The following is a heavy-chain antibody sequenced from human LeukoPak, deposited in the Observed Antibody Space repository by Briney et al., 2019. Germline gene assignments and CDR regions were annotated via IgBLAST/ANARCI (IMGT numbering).Heavy chain of an antibody. J-gene: IGHJ4*02. V-gene: IGHV3-23*01. D-gene: IGHD6-13*01. CDR1: GFTFSNYA. CDR3: AQVNRQLEYFDY. CDR2: LYGTGSTT. Sequence: LTGGSLRLFCAASGFTFSNYAVSWVRQAPGGGLEWVSTLYGTGSTTYYAGSVRGRFTISRDNSKNTLYLQMNTLRAEDTAVYYFAQVNRQLEYFDYWGQGTLVTVSS.